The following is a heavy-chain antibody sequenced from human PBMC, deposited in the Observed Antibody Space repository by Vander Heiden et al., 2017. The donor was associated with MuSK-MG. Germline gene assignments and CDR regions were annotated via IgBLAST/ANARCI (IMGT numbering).Heavy chain of an antibody. CDR2: IIPIFGTA. CDR1: GGTFSSSA. V-gene: IGHV1-69*12. D-gene: IGHD3-10*01. J-gene: IGHJ3*02. CDR3: ARAGDYYGSGSYSGAFDI. Sequence: QVQLVQSGAEVKQPGSSVKVSCKASGGTFSSSAISWVRQAPGQGLEWMGGIIPIFGTANYAQKFQGRVTITADESTSTAYMELSSLRSEDTAVYYCARAGDYYGSGSYSGAFDIWGQGTMVTVSS.